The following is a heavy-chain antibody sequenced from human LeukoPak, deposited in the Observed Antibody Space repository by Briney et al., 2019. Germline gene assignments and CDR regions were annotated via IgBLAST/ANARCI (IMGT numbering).Heavy chain of an antibody. J-gene: IGHJ1*01. Sequence: PGDSLRPSCAASGFTLSTNWMSWVRQAPGKGLQWVANIKTDGSEKYYVDSVKGRFTISRDNAKNSLYLQMNSLRAEDTAVYYCATYSSLNRREFQFWGQGTLLTVSS. D-gene: IGHD3-22*01. CDR3: ATYSSLNRREFQF. V-gene: IGHV3-7*01. CDR2: IKTDGSEK. CDR1: GFTLSTNW.